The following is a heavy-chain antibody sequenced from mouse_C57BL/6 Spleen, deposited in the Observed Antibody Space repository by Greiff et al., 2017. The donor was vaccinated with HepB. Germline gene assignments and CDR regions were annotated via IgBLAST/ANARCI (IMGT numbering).Heavy chain of an antibody. CDR3: TEWGSYFDV. D-gene: IGHD1-3*01. V-gene: IGHV6-3*01. CDR2: IRLKSDNYAT. Sequence: EVKVEESGGGLVQPGGSMKLSCVASGFTFSNYWMNWVRQSPEKGLEWVAQIRLKSDNYATHYAESVKGRFTISRDDSKSSVYLQMNNLRAEDTGIYYCTEWGSYFDVWGTGTTVTVSS. CDR1: GFTFSNYW. J-gene: IGHJ1*03.